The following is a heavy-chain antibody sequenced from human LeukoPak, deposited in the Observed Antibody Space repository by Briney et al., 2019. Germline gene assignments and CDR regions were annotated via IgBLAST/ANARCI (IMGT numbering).Heavy chain of an antibody. CDR1: GDSISSYY. Sequence: SETLSLTCTVSGDSISSYYWSWIRQPPGKGLEWIGYIYYSGSTNYNPFLKSRVTISLDTSKNQFSLKLTSVTAADTAAYYCASLTTASAFDIWGQGTMVTVSS. CDR3: ASLTTASAFDI. D-gene: IGHD4-11*01. V-gene: IGHV4-59*08. J-gene: IGHJ3*02. CDR2: IYYSGST.